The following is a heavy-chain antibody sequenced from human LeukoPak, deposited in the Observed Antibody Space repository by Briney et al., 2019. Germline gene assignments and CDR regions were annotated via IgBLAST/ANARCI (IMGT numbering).Heavy chain of an antibody. CDR2: ISYDGSNK. CDR1: GFTFSSYG. V-gene: IGHV3-30*03. J-gene: IGHJ4*02. D-gene: IGHD6-13*01. CDR3: TRDPYSSSHFFDS. Sequence: GGSLRLSCAASGFTFSSYGMHWVRQAPVKGLEWVAVISYDGSNKYYADSVKGRFTISRDNSKNTLYLQMNSLRAEDTAVYYCTRDPYSSSHFFDSWGQGTLVTVSS.